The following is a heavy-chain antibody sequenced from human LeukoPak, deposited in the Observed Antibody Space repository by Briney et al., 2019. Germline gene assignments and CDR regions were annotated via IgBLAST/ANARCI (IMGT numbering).Heavy chain of an antibody. J-gene: IGHJ3*02. D-gene: IGHD3-22*01. Sequence: SQTLSLTCAISGDSVSSQSAAWNWLRQSPSRGLEWLGRTYYRSKWYNDFALSVKSRIAINPDTSKNRFSLQLSSVTPEDTAVYYCVRDYYDTSGYYEDAFDIWGQGTMVTVSS. V-gene: IGHV6-1*01. CDR1: GDSVSSQSAA. CDR2: TYYRSKWYN. CDR3: VRDYYDTSGYYEDAFDI.